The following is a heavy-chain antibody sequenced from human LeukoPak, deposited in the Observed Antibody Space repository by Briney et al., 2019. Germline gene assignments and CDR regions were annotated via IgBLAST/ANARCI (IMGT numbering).Heavy chain of an antibody. CDR3: AKGPIFGVVRSFDY. J-gene: IGHJ4*02. V-gene: IGHV3-23*01. Sequence: SGGSLRLSCAASGFTLSSYAMSWVRQAPGKGLEWVSAISGSDGITYYADSMKGRFTISRDNSKNTLYLQMKSLRADDTAVYYCAKGPIFGVVRSFDYWGQGTLVTVSS. D-gene: IGHD3-3*01. CDR2: ISGSDGIT. CDR1: GFTLSSYA.